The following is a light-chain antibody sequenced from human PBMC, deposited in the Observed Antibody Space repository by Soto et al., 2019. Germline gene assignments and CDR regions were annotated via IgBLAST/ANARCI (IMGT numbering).Light chain of an antibody. CDR3: YSYTPSSTFG. V-gene: IGLV2-23*01. CDR1: STDVASYNF. J-gene: IGLJ1*01. Sequence: QSVLPQPASVSGSPGQSITISCTGTSTDVASYNFVSWYQQHPGKAPRLVIFEGTKRPSGVSNRFSGSKSGNPASLTISGLQTEDEADYFCYSYTPSSTFGFGTGTKVTVL. CDR2: EGT.